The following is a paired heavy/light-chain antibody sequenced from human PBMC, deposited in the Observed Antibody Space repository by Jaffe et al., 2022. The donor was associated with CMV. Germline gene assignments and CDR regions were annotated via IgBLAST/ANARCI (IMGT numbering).Heavy chain of an antibody. CDR2: ISGSGDTI. D-gene: IGHD3-10*01. J-gene: IGHJ4*02. V-gene: IGHV3-11*01. Sequence: QVYLVESGGGLVKPGGSLRLSCAASGFTFNDYYMIWIRQAPGKGLEWLSYISGSGDTISYADSVKGRFTISRDNAKNSVYLQMDSLTAEDTAVYYCARAAFMIRRVMAYWGQGTLVTVSS. CDR1: GFTFNDYY. CDR3: ARAAFMIRRVMAY.
Light chain of an antibody. J-gene: IGKJ2*01. CDR3: QQYYSSPYT. CDR1: QSVLYSSNNMNH. Sequence: DFVMTQSPDSLAVSLGERATIRCKSSQSVLYSSNNMNHLSWYQQKPGQPPKLLIYWASTRESGVPDRFSGSGSGTDFTLTISSLQAEDVAVYYCQQYYSSPYTFGQGTRLEIK. CDR2: WAS. V-gene: IGKV4-1*01.